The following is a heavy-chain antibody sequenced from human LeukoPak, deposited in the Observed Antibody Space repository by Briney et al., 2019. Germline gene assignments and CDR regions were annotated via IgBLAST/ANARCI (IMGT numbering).Heavy chain of an antibody. D-gene: IGHD3-9*01. J-gene: IGHJ5*02. CDR3: ARAYYDILTGYPNWFDP. CDR1: GFTFSSYE. CDR2: ISSSGSTI. V-gene: IGHV3-48*03. Sequence: GGFLRLSCAASGFTFSSYEMNWVRQAPGKGLEWVSYISSSGSTIYYADSVKGRFTISRDNAKNSLYLQMNSLRAEDTAVYYCARAYYDILTGYPNWFDPWGQGTLVTVSS.